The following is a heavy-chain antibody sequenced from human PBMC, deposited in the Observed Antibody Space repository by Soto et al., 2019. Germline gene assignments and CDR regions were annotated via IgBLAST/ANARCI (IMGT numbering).Heavy chain of an antibody. CDR1: GASVSNGGYY. CDR2: IYNSGYI. Sequence: PSETLSLTCTVSGASVSNGGYYWSWIRQHPEKGREWIGYIYNSGYISYNPSLKSRIIVSGDTSRNQLSLKMRSVTAADTAVYFCAKSRRGAVATFDFWGQGTPVTVSS. J-gene: IGHJ4*02. V-gene: IGHV4-31*03. CDR3: AKSRRGAVATFDF. D-gene: IGHD2-15*01.